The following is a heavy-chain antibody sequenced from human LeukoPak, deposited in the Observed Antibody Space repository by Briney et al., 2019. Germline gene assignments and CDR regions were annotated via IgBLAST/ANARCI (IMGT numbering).Heavy chain of an antibody. Sequence: PGGSLRLSCAASGFTFSSYAMSWVRQAPGKGLEWVSAISGSGGSTYYADSVEGRFTISRDNSKNTLYLQMNSLRAEDTAVYYCAKDLVDPYCSSTSCHVPFDYWGQGTLVTVSS. CDR3: AKDLVDPYCSSTSCHVPFDY. J-gene: IGHJ4*02. D-gene: IGHD2-2*01. V-gene: IGHV3-23*01. CDR2: ISGSGGST. CDR1: GFTFSSYA.